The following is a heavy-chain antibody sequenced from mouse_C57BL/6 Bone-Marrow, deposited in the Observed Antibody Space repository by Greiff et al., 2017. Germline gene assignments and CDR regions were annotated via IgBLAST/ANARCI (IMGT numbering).Heavy chain of an antibody. J-gene: IGHJ2*01. CDR3: ARRTLTLYYFDY. D-gene: IGHD4-1*01. CDR2: IYPGDGDT. V-gene: IGHV1-80*01. CDR1: GYAFSSYW. Sequence: VQLQQSGAELVKPGASVKISCKASGYAFSSYWMNWVKQRPGKGLEWIGQIYPGDGDTNYNGKFKGKATLTADKSSSTAYMQLSSLTSEDSAVYFCARRTLTLYYFDYWGQGTTLTVSS.